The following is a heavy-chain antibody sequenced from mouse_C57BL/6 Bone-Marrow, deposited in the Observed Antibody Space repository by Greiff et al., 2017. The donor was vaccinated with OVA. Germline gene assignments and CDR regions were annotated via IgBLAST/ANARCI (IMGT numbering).Heavy chain of an antibody. CDR2: IDPSASYT. V-gene: IGHV1-50*01. CDR3: AREGVGSSQYYFDY. J-gene: IGHJ2*01. Sequence: QVQLQQPGAELVKPGASVKLSCKASGYTFTSYWMQWVNQRPGQGLEWIGEIDPSASYTNYNETFKGKAILTAYTSSSTAYMHLSSLKSEDSAVDYCAREGVGSSQYYFDYWGQGTTLTVSS. CDR1: GYTFTSYW. D-gene: IGHD1-1*01.